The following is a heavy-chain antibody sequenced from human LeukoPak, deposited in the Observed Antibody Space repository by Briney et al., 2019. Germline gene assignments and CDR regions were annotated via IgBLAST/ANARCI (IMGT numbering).Heavy chain of an antibody. J-gene: IGHJ4*02. V-gene: IGHV4-34*01. Sequence: SETLSLTCAVYGGSFSGYYWSWIRQPPGKGLEWIGEINHSGSTNYNPSLKGRVTISVDTSKNQFSLKLSSVTAADTAVYYCARGLNYYDSSGLGFDYWGQGTLVTVSS. D-gene: IGHD3-22*01. CDR2: INHSGST. CDR1: GGSFSGYY. CDR3: ARGLNYYDSSGLGFDY.